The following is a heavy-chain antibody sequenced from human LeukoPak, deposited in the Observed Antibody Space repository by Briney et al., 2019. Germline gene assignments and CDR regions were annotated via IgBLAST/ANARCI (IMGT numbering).Heavy chain of an antibody. CDR2: VQSDGSIK. Sequence: GGSLRLSCAASGFTFSNYGMHWVRQAPGKGLEWVAFVQSDGSIKYYADSVKGRFTISRDNSKNTLFLQMNSLRAGDMAVYYCARDQYRSSYYLDCWGQGTLVTVSS. D-gene: IGHD6-6*01. J-gene: IGHJ4*02. CDR1: GFTFSNYG. CDR3: ARDQYRSSYYLDC. V-gene: IGHV3-30*02.